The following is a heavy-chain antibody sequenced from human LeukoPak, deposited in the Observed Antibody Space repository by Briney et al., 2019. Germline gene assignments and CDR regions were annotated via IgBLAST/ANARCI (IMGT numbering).Heavy chain of an antibody. CDR2: ISSSSNTI. CDR1: GFTFSDYY. CDR3: ARGSSSWYSACDY. D-gene: IGHD6-13*01. Sequence: GGSLRLSCAASGFTFSDYYMSWIRQAPGKGLEWVSYISSSSNTIYYADSVKGRFTISRDNAKNSLFLQMNSLRAEDTAVYYCARGSSSWYSACDYWGQGTLVTVSS. J-gene: IGHJ4*02. V-gene: IGHV3-11*04.